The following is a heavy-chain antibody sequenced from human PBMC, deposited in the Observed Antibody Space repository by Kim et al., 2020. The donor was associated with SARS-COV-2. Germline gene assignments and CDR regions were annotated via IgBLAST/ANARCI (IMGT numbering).Heavy chain of an antibody. V-gene: IGHV1-46*01. Sequence: ASVKVSCKASGYTFTSYYMHWVRQAPGQGLEWMGIINPSGGSTSYAQKFQGRVTMTRDTSTSTVYMELSSLRSEDTAVYYCARDAGPDTAMAPRDAFDIWGQGTMVTVSS. J-gene: IGHJ3*02. CDR1: GYTFTSYY. D-gene: IGHD5-18*01. CDR3: ARDAGPDTAMAPRDAFDI. CDR2: INPSGGST.